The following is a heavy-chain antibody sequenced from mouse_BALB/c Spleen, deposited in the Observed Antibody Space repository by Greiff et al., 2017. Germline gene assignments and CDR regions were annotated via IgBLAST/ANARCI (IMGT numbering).Heavy chain of an antibody. J-gene: IGHJ3*01. V-gene: IGHV2-9*02. CDR3: ARDPGSSYQFAY. CDR2: IWAGGST. Sequence: VKVVESGPGLVAPSQSLSITCTVSGFSLTSYGVHWVRQPPGKGLEWLGVIWAGGSTNYNSALMSRLSISKDNSKSQVFLKMNSLQTDDTAMYYCARDPGSSYQFAYWGQGTLVTVSA. D-gene: IGHD1-1*01. CDR1: GFSLTSYG.